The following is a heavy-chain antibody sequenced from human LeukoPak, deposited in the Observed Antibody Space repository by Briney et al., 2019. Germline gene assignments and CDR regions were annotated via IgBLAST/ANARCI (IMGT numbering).Heavy chain of an antibody. CDR3: ARGRIQRYMDV. Sequence: SETLSLTCTVSGGSISSYYWSWIRQPPGKGLEWIGYIYYSGSTNYNPSLKSRVTISVDTSKNQFSLKLSSVTAADTAVYYCARGRIQRYMDVWGKGTTVTVSS. D-gene: IGHD5-18*01. CDR1: GGSISSYY. V-gene: IGHV4-59*12. CDR2: IYYSGST. J-gene: IGHJ6*03.